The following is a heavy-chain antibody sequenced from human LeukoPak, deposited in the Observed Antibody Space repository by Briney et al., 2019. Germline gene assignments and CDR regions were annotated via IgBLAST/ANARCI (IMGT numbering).Heavy chain of an antibody. J-gene: IGHJ4*02. V-gene: IGHV4-31*03. CDR3: AREGGDYYDSSGFGY. CDR2: IYYSGST. D-gene: IGHD3-22*01. Sequence: SQTLSLTCTVSGGSISSGGYYWSWIRQHPGRGLEWIGYIYYSGSTYYNPSLKSRVTISVDTSKNQFSLKLSSVTAADTAVYYCAREGGDYYDSSGFGYWGQGTLVTVSS. CDR1: GGSISSGGYY.